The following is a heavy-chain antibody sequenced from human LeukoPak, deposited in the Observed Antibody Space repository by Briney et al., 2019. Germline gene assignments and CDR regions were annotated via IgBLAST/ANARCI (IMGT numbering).Heavy chain of an antibody. CDR2: INSASTVI. CDR1: GFTFSNYS. V-gene: IGHV3-48*02. CDR3: ARSDLQRSFDI. Sequence: GGSLRLSCSGSGFTFSNYSMNRVRQTPGKGLEWAAYINSASTVIYYVDSVKGRFTISRDNAKNSLFLQMNSLGDEDTAIYYCARSDLQRSFDIWGRGTMVTVSS. D-gene: IGHD5-18*01. J-gene: IGHJ3*02.